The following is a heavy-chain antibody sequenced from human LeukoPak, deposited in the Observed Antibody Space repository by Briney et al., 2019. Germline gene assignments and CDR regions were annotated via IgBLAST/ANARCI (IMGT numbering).Heavy chain of an antibody. J-gene: IGHJ5*02. CDR3: AGGWFGEFESWFDP. V-gene: IGHV4-59*01. CDR1: GGSISSYY. Sequence: SETLSLTCTVSGGSISSYYWSWIRQPPGKGLEWIGYIYYSGSTNYNPSLKSRVTISVDTSKNQFSLKLSSVTAADTAVYYRAGGWFGEFESWFDPWGQGTLVTVSS. D-gene: IGHD3-10*01. CDR2: IYYSGST.